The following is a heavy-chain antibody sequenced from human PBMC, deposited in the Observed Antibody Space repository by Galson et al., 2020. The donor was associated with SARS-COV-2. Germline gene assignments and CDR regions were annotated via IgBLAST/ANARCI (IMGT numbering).Heavy chain of an antibody. CDR3: ARESYCMDD. CDR2: VDRVGTT. D-gene: IGHD2-8*01. V-gene: IGHV4-4*02. CDR1: GVSMDNIGW. J-gene: IGHJ4*02. Sequence: SETLSLTCAVSGVSMDNIGWWTWVRQPPGTGLEWIGEVDRVGTTNYNPSLVSRPTISLDKPKRQFSLNINSVTAADTAIYYCARESYCMDDWGQGILVTVSS.